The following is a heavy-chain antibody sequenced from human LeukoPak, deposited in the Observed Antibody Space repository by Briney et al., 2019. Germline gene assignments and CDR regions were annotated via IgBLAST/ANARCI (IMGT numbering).Heavy chain of an antibody. Sequence: GGSLRLSCAASGFTVSSNYMSWVRQAPGKGLEWVSVIYSGGSTYYADSVKGRFTISRDNSNYTLYLQMNSLKTEDTAVYSCANFDGDSQAFHIWGQGTMVTVSS. D-gene: IGHD3-9*01. CDR3: ANFDGDSQAFHI. CDR1: GFTVSSNY. V-gene: IGHV3-66*01. CDR2: IYSGGST. J-gene: IGHJ3*02.